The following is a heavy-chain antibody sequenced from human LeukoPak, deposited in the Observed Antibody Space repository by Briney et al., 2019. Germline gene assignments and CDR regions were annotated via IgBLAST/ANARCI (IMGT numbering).Heavy chain of an antibody. D-gene: IGHD4-23*01. J-gene: IGHJ3*02. CDR1: GGSISSYY. Sequence: PSETLSLTCTVSGGSISSYYWSWIRQPPGKGLECIRFSYYSGSTNYNPSLKSRVTISLDTSKNQFSLKLSSVTAADTAVYYCARALRLWGGNSGIAFDIWGQGTMVTVSS. V-gene: IGHV4-59*01. CDR2: SYYSGST. CDR3: ARALRLWGGNSGIAFDI.